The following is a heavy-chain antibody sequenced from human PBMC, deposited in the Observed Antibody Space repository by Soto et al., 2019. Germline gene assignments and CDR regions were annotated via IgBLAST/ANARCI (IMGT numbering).Heavy chain of an antibody. Sequence: QVQLQQWGAGLLKPSETLSLTCAVYGGSFSGYYWSWIRQPPGKGLEWIGEINHSGSTNYNPSLKRRVTISVDTSKNQFSLKLSSVTAADTAVYYCARGYSSGWGGYWGQGTLVTVSS. CDR1: GGSFSGYY. D-gene: IGHD6-19*01. V-gene: IGHV4-34*01. J-gene: IGHJ4*02. CDR2: INHSGST. CDR3: ARGYSSGWGGY.